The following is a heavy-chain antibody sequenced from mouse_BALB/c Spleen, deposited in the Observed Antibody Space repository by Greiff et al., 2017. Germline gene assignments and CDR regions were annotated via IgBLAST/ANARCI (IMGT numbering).Heavy chain of an antibody. Sequence: LQESGAELVRPGSSVKISCKASGYAFSSYWMNWVKQRPGQGLEWIGQIYPGDGDTNYNGKFKGKATLTADKSSSTAYMQLSSLTSEDSAVYFCAREGGKAWFAYWGQGTLVTVSA. D-gene: IGHD1-3*01. CDR1: GYAFSSYW. J-gene: IGHJ3*01. CDR3: AREGGKAWFAY. V-gene: IGHV1-80*01. CDR2: IYPGDGDT.